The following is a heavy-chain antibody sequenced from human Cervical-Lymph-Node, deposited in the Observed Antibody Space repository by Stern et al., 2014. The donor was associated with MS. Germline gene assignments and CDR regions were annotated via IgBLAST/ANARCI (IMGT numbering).Heavy chain of an antibody. Sequence: VQMGESGGGLVQPGGSLRLSCAASGFTFSDHALTWDRQAPGQGLEWVSAISGSGASSYYAGSVKGRFTISRDNSKNTMFLQMSRLRVEDTATYFCAKDGEIEGDAFDVWGQGTLVTVSS. CDR1: GFTFSDHA. CDR3: AKDGEIEGDAFDV. V-gene: IGHV3-23*04. J-gene: IGHJ3*01. CDR2: ISGSGASS. D-gene: IGHD2/OR15-2a*01.